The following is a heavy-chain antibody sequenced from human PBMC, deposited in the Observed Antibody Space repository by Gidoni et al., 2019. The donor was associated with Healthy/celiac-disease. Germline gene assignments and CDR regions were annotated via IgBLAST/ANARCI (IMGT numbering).Heavy chain of an antibody. CDR2: IKSKTDGGTT. D-gene: IGHD2-15*01. CDR1: GFTFSNAW. V-gene: IGHV3-15*01. Sequence: EVQLVESGGGLVKPGGSLRLSCAASGFTFSNAWMSWVRQAPGKGLEWVGRIKSKTDGGTTDYAAPVKGRFTISRDDSKNTLYLQMNSLKTEDTAVYYCTTETGGPWPLDFDYRGQGTLVTVSS. CDR3: TTETGGPWPLDFDY. J-gene: IGHJ4*02.